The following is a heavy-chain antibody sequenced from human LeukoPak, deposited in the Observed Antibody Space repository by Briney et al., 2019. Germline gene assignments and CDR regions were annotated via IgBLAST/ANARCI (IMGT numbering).Heavy chain of an antibody. CDR2: IYYSGST. CDR3: ANGRYFDWFSAFDI. D-gene: IGHD3-9*01. Sequence: SETLSLTCTVSGGSISSSSYYWGWIRQPPGKGLEWIGSIYYSGSTYHNPSLKSRVTISVDTSKNQFPLKLSSVTAADTAVYYCANGRYFDWFSAFDIWGQGTMVTVSS. V-gene: IGHV4-39*01. CDR1: GGSISSSSYY. J-gene: IGHJ3*02.